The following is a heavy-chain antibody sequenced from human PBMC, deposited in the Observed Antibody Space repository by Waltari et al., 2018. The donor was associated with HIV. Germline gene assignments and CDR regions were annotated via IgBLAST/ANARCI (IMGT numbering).Heavy chain of an antibody. Sequence: EVYLVESGGGLVEPGESLRLSCASSGFPFTNAWMNWVRRAPGKGLECIGLIKSKSDGGTIHYATPVKDRFTISRDDSQSMFYLQMTILTAEDTAVYYCLTHYYDRGFWGQGTLVTVSS. D-gene: IGHD3-22*01. CDR2: IKSKSDGGTI. CDR3: LTHYYDRGF. CDR1: GFPFTNAW. J-gene: IGHJ4*02. V-gene: IGHV3-15*06.